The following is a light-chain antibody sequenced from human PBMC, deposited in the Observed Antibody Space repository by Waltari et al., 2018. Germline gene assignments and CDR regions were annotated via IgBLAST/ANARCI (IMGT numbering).Light chain of an antibody. CDR3: QSADSSGTLKWF. CDR2: KDN. CDR1: ALPNQN. Sequence: SSELTQPPSLSVSPGQTARITCSGDALPNQNTYWYQQKSGQAPLLMIYKDNQRPSGVPEGFSGAKSGKTVTLTVSGVQAEDEADYYCQSADSSGTLKWFFGGGTKLTVL. V-gene: IGLV3-25*03. J-gene: IGLJ2*01.